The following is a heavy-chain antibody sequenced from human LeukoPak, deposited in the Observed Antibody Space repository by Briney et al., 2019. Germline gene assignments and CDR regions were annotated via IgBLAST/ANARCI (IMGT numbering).Heavy chain of an antibody. CDR2: IYYSGST. Sequence: SETLSLTCTVSGGSVSSGSYYWSWIRQPPGKGLEWNGYIYYSGSTNYNPSLKSRVTISVDTSKNQFSLKLSSVTAACTAVYYCARGGKYYDILTGYYGMDVWGKGTTVTVSS. CDR1: GGSVSSGSYY. CDR3: ARGGKYYDILTGYYGMDV. V-gene: IGHV4-61*01. J-gene: IGHJ6*04. D-gene: IGHD3-9*01.